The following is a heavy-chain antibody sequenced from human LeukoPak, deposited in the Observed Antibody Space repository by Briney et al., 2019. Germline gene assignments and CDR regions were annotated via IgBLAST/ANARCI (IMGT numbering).Heavy chain of an antibody. J-gene: IGHJ4*02. CDR3: ARHRPREGLVVVPAALGY. Sequence: SETLSLTCAVPGYSISSGYYWGWIRPPPGNGLEWIGSIYHSGSTYYNPSLKSRVTISVDTSKNQFSLKLSSVTAADTAVYYCARHRPREGLVVVPAALGYWGQGTLVTVSS. CDR1: GYSISSGYY. V-gene: IGHV4-38-2*01. CDR2: IYHSGST. D-gene: IGHD2-2*01.